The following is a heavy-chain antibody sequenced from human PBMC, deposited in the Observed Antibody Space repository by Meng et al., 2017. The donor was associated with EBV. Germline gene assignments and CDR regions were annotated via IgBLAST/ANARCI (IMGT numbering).Heavy chain of an antibody. CDR1: GGTFRSDA. CDR3: ASESGRGFTPDY. Sequence: QGRLVRSGAEVKKPGSSVKVSCKTSGGTFRSDAVSWVRQAPGQGLEWMGGLIPMSDAPHYAQKFQGRVTMTADESTNTHYMDLSGLRFEDTAVYYCASESGRGFTPDYWGQGTLVTVSS. J-gene: IGHJ4*02. V-gene: IGHV1-69*01. D-gene: IGHD3-10*01. CDR2: LIPMSDAP.